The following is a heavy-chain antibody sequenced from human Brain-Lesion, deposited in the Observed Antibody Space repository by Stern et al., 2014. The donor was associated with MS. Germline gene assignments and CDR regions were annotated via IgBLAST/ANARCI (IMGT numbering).Heavy chain of an antibody. D-gene: IGHD3-10*01. V-gene: IGHV4-39*01. Sequence: VQLVESGPGLVKPSETLSLTCTVSGGSISSSSYYWGWIRQPPGKGLEWIGSIYYRGSTYYNPSLKSRVTISMATSKNPFSLRLSSVTAADTAVYFCAKLWLGELPESPFDYWGQGTLVTVSS. CDR1: GGSISSSSYY. CDR2: IYYRGST. CDR3: AKLWLGELPESPFDY. J-gene: IGHJ4*02.